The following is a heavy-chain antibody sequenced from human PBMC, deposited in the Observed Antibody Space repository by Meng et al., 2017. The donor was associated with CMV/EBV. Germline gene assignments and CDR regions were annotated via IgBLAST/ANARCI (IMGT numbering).Heavy chain of an antibody. CDR3: ARDAKYYYDSSGYPSTGRGIDP. CDR2: ISSSSSYI. D-gene: IGHD3-22*01. CDR1: RFTFSSYS. Sequence: GGSLRLSCAASRFTFSSYSMNWVRQAPGKGLEWVSSISSSSSYIYYADSVKGRFTISRDNAKNSLYLQMNSLRAEDTAVYYCARDAKYYYDSSGYPSTGRGIDPWGQGTLVTVSS. J-gene: IGHJ5*02. V-gene: IGHV3-21*01.